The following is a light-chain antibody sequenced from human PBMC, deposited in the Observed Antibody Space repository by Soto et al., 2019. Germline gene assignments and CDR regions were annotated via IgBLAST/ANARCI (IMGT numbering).Light chain of an antibody. CDR3: QQSYSTPQDT. Sequence: DIQMTQSPSSLSASVGDRVTITCRASQSIRYYLNWYQQKPGKAPKLLIYAASSLQSGVPSRFSGSGSGKDFTLTIGSLQPEDFATYYCQQSYSTPQDTFGQGTKLEIK. CDR2: AAS. V-gene: IGKV1-39*01. CDR1: QSIRYY. J-gene: IGKJ2*01.